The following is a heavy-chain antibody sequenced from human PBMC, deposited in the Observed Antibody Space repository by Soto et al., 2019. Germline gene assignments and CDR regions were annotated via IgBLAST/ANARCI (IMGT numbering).Heavy chain of an antibody. CDR3: AGFTKASGGSCYSDY. Sequence: EVQLVESGGGLVKPGGSLRLSCAASGFTFRTYSMSWVRQAPGKGLEWVSSISSTSKYIYYAVSLKGRFTVSRDNAKHYLYMQMNSLRAEDTAVYFCAGFTKASGGSCYSDYWGQGTLVTVSS. D-gene: IGHD2-15*01. J-gene: IGHJ4*02. CDR1: GFTFRTYS. CDR2: ISSTSKYI. V-gene: IGHV3-21*02.